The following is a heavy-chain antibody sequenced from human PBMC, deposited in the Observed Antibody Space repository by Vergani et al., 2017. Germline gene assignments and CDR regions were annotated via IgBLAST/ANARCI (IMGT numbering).Heavy chain of an antibody. CDR2: ISGSGGFT. J-gene: IGHJ4*02. V-gene: IGHV3-23*01. Sequence: EVQLLESGGNLVQPGGSLRLSCAASGFTFTNFAMTWVRQAPGEGLEWVSGISGSGGFTYYADSVKGRFTISRDKSKNTMFLQMNNLRAEDTAVYYCAKDNVPGYYDSSGYGDYWGQGTLVTVSS. D-gene: IGHD3-22*01. CDR1: GFTFTNFA. CDR3: AKDNVPGYYDSSGYGDY.